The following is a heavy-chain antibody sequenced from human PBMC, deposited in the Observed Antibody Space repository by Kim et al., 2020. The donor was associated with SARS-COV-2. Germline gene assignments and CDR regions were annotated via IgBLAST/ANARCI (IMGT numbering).Heavy chain of an antibody. CDR3: ARSGDSYDFDY. D-gene: IGHD5-18*01. V-gene: IGHV3-48*03. Sequence: IYYAASVKGRFTIARDNAKKSLYLQMSSLRVEDTAVYFCARSGDSYDFDYWGLGTLVSVSS. J-gene: IGHJ4*02. CDR2: I.